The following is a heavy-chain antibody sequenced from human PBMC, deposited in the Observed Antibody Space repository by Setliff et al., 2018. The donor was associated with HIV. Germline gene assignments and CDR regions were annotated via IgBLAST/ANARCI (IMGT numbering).Heavy chain of an antibody. CDR2: IYYSGST. Sequence: SETLSLTCTVSGGSISSSSYYWGWIRQPPGKGLEWIGSIYYSGSTYYNPSLKSRVSIAVDTSKNQISLRLSSVTVADTAVYYCARHWDYDRSSSYFRAFDIWGQGTMVTVSS. J-gene: IGHJ3*02. CDR1: GGSISSSSYY. V-gene: IGHV4-39*01. CDR3: ARHWDYDRSSSYFRAFDI. D-gene: IGHD3-22*01.